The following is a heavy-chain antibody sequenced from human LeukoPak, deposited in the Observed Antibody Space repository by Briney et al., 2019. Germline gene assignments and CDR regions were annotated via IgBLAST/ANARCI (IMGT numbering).Heavy chain of an antibody. J-gene: IGHJ4*02. CDR2: IYHSGST. Sequence: SETLSLTCAVSGGSISSGGYSWSWIRQPPGKGLEWIGYIYHSGSTYYNPSLKSRVTISVDRSKNQSSLKLSSVTAADTAVYYCARGSREYSYGYLDYWGQGTLVTVSS. V-gene: IGHV4-30-2*01. CDR1: GGSISSGGYS. CDR3: ARGSREYSYGYLDY. D-gene: IGHD5-18*01.